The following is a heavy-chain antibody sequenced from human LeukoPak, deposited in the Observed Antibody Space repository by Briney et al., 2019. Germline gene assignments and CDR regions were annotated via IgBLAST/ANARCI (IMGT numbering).Heavy chain of an antibody. CDR3: ARHGVTMIRFGAFDI. Sequence: SETLSLTCTVSGGSISSYYWSWIRQPPGKGLEWIGYIYYSGSTNYNPSLKCRVTISVDTSKNQFSLKLSSVTAADTAVDYCARHGVTMIRFGAFDIWGQGTMVTVSS. CDR1: GGSISSYY. J-gene: IGHJ3*02. CDR2: IYYSGST. D-gene: IGHD3-22*01. V-gene: IGHV4-59*08.